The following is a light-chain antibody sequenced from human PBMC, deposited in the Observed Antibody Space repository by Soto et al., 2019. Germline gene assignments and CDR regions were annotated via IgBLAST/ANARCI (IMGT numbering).Light chain of an antibody. CDR3: QLCGYWLT. CDR1: QTISTS. CDR2: DAS. V-gene: IGKV3-11*01. J-gene: IGKJ4*01. Sequence: EIVLTQSPATLSLSPGERATLSCRASQTISTSVGWYQQKPGQAPRLLIYDASNRVTGIPDRFSGSGSGTDFTLTISRLEPEDFAVYHCQLCGYWLTFGGGTKVEIK.